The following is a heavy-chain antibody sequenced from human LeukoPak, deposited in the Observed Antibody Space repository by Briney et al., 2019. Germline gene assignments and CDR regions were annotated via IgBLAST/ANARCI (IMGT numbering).Heavy chain of an antibody. CDR3: ARESSFGRYYYYGMDV. CDR1: GFTFSSYS. CDR2: IWYDGSNK. Sequence: GGSLRLSCAASGFTFSSYSMNWVRQAPGKGLEWVAVIWYDGSNKYYADSVKGRFTISRDNSKNTLYLQMNSLRAEDTAVYYCARESSFGRYYYYGMDVWGQGTTVTVSS. J-gene: IGHJ6*02. D-gene: IGHD3-3*01. V-gene: IGHV3-33*08.